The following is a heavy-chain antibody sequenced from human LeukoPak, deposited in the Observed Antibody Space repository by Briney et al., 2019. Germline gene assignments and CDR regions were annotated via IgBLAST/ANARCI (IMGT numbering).Heavy chain of an antibody. D-gene: IGHD2-2*01. V-gene: IGHV3-73*01. CDR3: TRGLYCSSTSCLGY. CDR1: GFTFSGSA. Sequence: GGSLRLSCAASGFTFSGSAMHWVRQASGKGLEWVGRIRSKANSHATAYAASVKGRFTISRDDSKNTAYLQMSSLKTEDTAVYYCTRGLYCSSTSCLGYWGQGTLVTVSS. J-gene: IGHJ4*02. CDR2: IRSKANSHAT.